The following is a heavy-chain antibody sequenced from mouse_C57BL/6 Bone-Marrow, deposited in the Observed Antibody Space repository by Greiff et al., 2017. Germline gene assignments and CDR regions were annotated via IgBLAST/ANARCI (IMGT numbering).Heavy chain of an antibody. V-gene: IGHV2-2*01. J-gene: IGHJ4*01. CDR2: IWSGGST. Sequence: QVQLQQPGPGLVQPSQSLSITFTVSGFSLTSYGVHWVRQSPGKGLEWLGVIWSGGSTDYNAAFISRLSISKDNSKSQVFFKMNSLQADDTAIYYCARKDYWGQGTSVTVSS. CDR1: GFSLTSYG. CDR3: ARKDY.